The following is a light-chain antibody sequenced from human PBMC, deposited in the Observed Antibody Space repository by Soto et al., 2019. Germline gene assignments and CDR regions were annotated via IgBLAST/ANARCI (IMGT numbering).Light chain of an antibody. V-gene: IGLV1-44*01. CDR3: AAWDDSLNGVV. J-gene: IGLJ2*01. Sequence: QSVLTQPPSASGTPGQRVTISCSGSSSNIGTYSVNWYQQLPGADPKLLIYTNNQRPSGVPDRFSGSKSGTSASLAISGLQSGDEANYDCAAWDDSLNGVVFGGGTKVTVL. CDR1: SSNIGTYS. CDR2: TNN.